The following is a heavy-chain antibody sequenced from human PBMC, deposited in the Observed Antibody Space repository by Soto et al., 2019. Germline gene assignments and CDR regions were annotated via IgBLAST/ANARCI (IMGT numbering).Heavy chain of an antibody. Sequence: WIRQSPXXXXXXIGSISHDGHAYYNPSLKSRVTLFADTSXXXXXXKMKSVTVADTALYFCARQVYGDSXXGNWFDPWGQGALVTVSS. CDR3: ARQVYGDSXXGNWFDP. D-gene: IGHD4-17*01. CDR2: ISHDGHA. J-gene: IGHJ5*02. V-gene: IGHV4-39*01.